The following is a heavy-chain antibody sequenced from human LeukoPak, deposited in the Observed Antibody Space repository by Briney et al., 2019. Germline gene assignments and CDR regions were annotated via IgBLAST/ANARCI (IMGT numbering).Heavy chain of an antibody. CDR1: GGSISSYY. Sequence: PSETLSLTCTVSGGSISSYYWSWIRQPPGKGLEWIGYIYYSGSTNYNPSLKSRVTISVDTSKNQFSLKLSSVTAADTAVYYCAREGCSSTSCYSTDAFDIWGQGTMVTVSS. CDR2: IYYSGST. CDR3: AREGCSSTSCYSTDAFDI. D-gene: IGHD2-2*01. V-gene: IGHV4-59*01. J-gene: IGHJ3*02.